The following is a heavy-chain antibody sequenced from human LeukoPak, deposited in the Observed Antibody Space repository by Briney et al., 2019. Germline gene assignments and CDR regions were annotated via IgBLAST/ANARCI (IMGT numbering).Heavy chain of an antibody. CDR2: INPNSGGT. CDR3: ARRVTMVRGVNNWFDP. Sequence: ASVKVSCKATGYTFTNYDISWVRQATGQGLEWMGWINPNSGGTNYAQKFQGRVTMTTDTSTSTAYMELRSLRSDDTAVYYCARRVTMVRGVNNWFDPWGQGTLVTVSS. CDR1: GYTFTNYD. J-gene: IGHJ5*02. D-gene: IGHD3-10*01. V-gene: IGHV1-18*01.